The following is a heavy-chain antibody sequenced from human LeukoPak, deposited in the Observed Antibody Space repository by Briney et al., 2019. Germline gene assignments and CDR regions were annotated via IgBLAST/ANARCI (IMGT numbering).Heavy chain of an antibody. CDR3: AKGGYCDGVSCYGYYYMDV. CDR1: GFTFSSYA. D-gene: IGHD2-15*01. J-gene: IGHJ6*03. Sequence: GGSLRLSCAASGFTFSSYAMNWVRQAPGEGLQWVSGISSAGGSTYYADSVKGRFTISRDNSKHTLFLQMNSLRAEDTAVYYCAKGGYCDGVSCYGYYYMDVWGKGTTVTVSS. V-gene: IGHV3-23*01. CDR2: ISSAGGST.